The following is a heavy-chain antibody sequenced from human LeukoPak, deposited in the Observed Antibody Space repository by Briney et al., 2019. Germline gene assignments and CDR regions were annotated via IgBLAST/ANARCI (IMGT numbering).Heavy chain of an antibody. D-gene: IGHD1-7*01. CDR2: ISGSGGST. CDR3: VKRTVNYPFDF. J-gene: IGHJ4*02. V-gene: IGHV3-23*01. Sequence: GGSLRLSCAASGFTFSSYPMSWVRQAPGKGLEWVSAISGSGGSTYYADSVKGRFTISRDNSENTLYLQMNSLRAEDTAVYYCVKRTVNYPFDFWGQGTLPTVSS. CDR1: GFTFSSYP.